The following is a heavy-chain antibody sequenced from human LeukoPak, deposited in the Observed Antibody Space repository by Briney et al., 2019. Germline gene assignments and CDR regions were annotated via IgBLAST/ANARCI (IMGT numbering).Heavy chain of an antibody. J-gene: IGHJ4*02. D-gene: IGHD6-19*01. V-gene: IGHV4-59*01. CDR3: ARSIAVAGNEFDY. CDR1: GGSISSYY. CDR2: IYYSGST. Sequence: SETLSLTCTVSGGSISSYYWSWIRQPPGKGLEWIGYIYYSGSTNYNPSLKSRVTISVDTSKNQFSLKLSSVTAADTAVYYCARSIAVAGNEFDYWGQGTLVTVSS.